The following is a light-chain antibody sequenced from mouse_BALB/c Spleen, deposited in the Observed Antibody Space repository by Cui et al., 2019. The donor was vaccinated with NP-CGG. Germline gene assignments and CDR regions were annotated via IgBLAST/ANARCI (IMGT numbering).Light chain of an antibody. V-gene: IGLV1*01. Sequence: QAVVTQEAALTTLPGETVTLTCRSSTGAVTTSNYANWVQEKPDHLFTGLIGGTNNRPPGVPARFSGSLIGDKAALTITGAQTEDEAIYFCALWYGNHWVFGGGTKLTVL. CDR2: GTN. CDR1: TGAVTTSNY. J-gene: IGLJ1*01. CDR3: ALWYGNHWV.